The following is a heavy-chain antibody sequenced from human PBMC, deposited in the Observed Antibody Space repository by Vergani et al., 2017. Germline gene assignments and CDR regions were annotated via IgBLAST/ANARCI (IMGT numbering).Heavy chain of an antibody. J-gene: IGHJ4*02. CDR3: AKLGGSYSEPFDY. Sequence: VQLVESGGGVVQPGRSLRLSCAASGFTFSSYSMNWVRQAPGKGLEWVSSISSSSSYIYYADSVKGRFTISRDNAKNSLYLQMNSLRAEDTALYYCAKLGGSYSEPFDYWGQGTLVTVSS. CDR1: GFTFSSYS. CDR2: ISSSSSYI. D-gene: IGHD1-26*01. V-gene: IGHV3-21*01.